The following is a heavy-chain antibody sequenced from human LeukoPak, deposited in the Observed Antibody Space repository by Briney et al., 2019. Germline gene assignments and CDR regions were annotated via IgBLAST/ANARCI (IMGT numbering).Heavy chain of an antibody. Sequence: PGRSLRLSCAASGFTFDDYAMHWVRQAPGKGLEWVSGISWNSGSIGYADSVKGRFTISRDNAKNSLYLQMNGLRAEDMALYYCAKDGSSSYGGTTGFDYWGQGTLVTVSS. D-gene: IGHD4-23*01. J-gene: IGHJ4*02. CDR1: GFTFDDYA. CDR2: ISWNSGSI. V-gene: IGHV3-9*03. CDR3: AKDGSSSYGGTTGFDY.